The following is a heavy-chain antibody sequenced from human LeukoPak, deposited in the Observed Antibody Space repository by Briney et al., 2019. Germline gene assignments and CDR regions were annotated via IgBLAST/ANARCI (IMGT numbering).Heavy chain of an antibody. Sequence: DSVKVSCKASGYTFTSYGISWVRQAPGQGLEWMGWISAYNGNTNYAQKFQGRVTMTTDTSTSTAYMELRSLRSDDTAVYYCAREGMATITRDAFDIWGQGTMVTVSS. CDR2: ISAYNGNT. D-gene: IGHD5-24*01. V-gene: IGHV1-18*01. J-gene: IGHJ3*02. CDR1: GYTFTSYG. CDR3: AREGMATITRDAFDI.